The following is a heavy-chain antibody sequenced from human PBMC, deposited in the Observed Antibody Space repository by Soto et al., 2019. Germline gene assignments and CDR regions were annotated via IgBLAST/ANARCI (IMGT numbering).Heavy chain of an antibody. CDR2: INAGNGNT. V-gene: IGHV1-3*01. D-gene: IGHD2-15*01. CDR3: ARGCSGGSCYLGWFDP. Sequence: ASVKVSCKASGYTFTSYAMHWVRQAPGQRLEWMGWINAGNGNTKYSQKFQGRVTITRDTSASTAYMELSSLRSEDTAVYYCARGCSGGSCYLGWFDPWGQGTLVTVSS. J-gene: IGHJ5*02. CDR1: GYTFTSYA.